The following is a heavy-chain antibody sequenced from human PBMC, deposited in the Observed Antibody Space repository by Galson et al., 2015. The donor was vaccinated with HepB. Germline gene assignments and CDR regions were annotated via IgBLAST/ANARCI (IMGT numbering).Heavy chain of an antibody. V-gene: IGHV1-8*01. D-gene: IGHD3-10*01. CDR2: MNPNSGNT. CDR3: AKDYSMRVDDAFDI. Sequence: SVKVSCKASGYTFTSYDINWVRQATEQGLEWMGWMNPNSGNTGYAQKFQGRVTMTRNTSISTAYMELSSLRSEDTALYYCAKDYSMRVDDAFDIWGQGTMVTVSS. CDR1: GYTFTSYD. J-gene: IGHJ3*02.